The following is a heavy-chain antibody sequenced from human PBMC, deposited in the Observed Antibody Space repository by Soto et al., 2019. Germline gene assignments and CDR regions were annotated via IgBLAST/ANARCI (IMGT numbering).Heavy chain of an antibody. CDR2: TSYSGYT. CDR3: AKKLGYCSTTNCLFFDS. CDR1: GGSISTSSYY. J-gene: IGHJ4*02. Sequence: SETLSLTCTVSGGSISTSSYYWGWIRQPPGKGPEWIGSTSYSGYTYYNPSLKSRLTMSVDTSKNQFSLRLSSVTAADTAVYYCAKKLGYCSTTNCLFFDSWGLGTLVTVSS. V-gene: IGHV4-39*01. D-gene: IGHD2-2*01.